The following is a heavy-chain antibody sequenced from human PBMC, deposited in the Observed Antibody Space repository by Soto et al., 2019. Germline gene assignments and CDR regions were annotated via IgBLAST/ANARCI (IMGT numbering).Heavy chain of an antibody. J-gene: IGHJ6*04. CDR2: IIPIFGTA. V-gene: IGHV1-69*01. Sequence: QVQLVQSGAEVKKPGSSVRVSCKASGGTFSSYAISWVRQAPGQGLVWMGGIIPIFGTANYAQKFQGSVTITADESTSAANIGLTSLRSEYTAVYYGESSLPRFLEWLLSSYYYYGMDVWGRGTTVTVSS. CDR3: ESSLPRFLEWLLSSYYYYGMDV. D-gene: IGHD3-3*01. CDR1: GGTFSSYA.